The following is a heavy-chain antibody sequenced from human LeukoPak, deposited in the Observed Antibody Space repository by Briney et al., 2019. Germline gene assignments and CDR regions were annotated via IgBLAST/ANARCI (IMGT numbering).Heavy chain of an antibody. J-gene: IGHJ4*02. V-gene: IGHV1-69*13. CDR1: GGTFSSYA. D-gene: IGHD5-18*01. Sequence: SVKVSCKASGGTFSSYAISWVRQAPGQGLEWMGGIIPIFGTANYAQKFQGRVTITADESTSTAYMELSSLRSEDTAVYYCARVTVGYSYGLEAKYSFDYWGQGTLVTVSS. CDR2: IIPIFGTA. CDR3: ARVTVGYSYGLEAKYSFDY.